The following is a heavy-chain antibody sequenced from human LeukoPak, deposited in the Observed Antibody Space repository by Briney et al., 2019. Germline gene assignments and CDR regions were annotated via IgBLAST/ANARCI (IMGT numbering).Heavy chain of an antibody. J-gene: IGHJ4*02. D-gene: IGHD3-10*01. CDR1: GGSFSGYY. CDR3: ARERRYYGSGSYYGY. Sequence: PPETLSLTCALYGGSFSGYYSSWIREPLGEGLEWIGEINHSGSTNYNPSLKSRVTISVDTSKNQFSLKLSSVTAADTAVYYCARERRYYGSGSYYGYWGQGTLVTVSS. V-gene: IGHV4-34*01. CDR2: INHSGST.